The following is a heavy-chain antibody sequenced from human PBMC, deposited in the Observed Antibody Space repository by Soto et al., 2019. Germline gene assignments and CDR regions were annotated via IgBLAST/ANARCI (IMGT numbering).Heavy chain of an antibody. V-gene: IGHV1-69*01. CDR3: APYCSGGSCYSNWFDP. CDR2: IIPIFGTA. J-gene: IGHJ5*02. Sequence: SCKASGGTFSSYAISWVRQAPGQGLEWMGGIIPIFGTANYAQKFQGRVTITADESTSTAYMELSSLRSEDTAVYYCAPYCSGGSCYSNWFDPWGQGTLVTVSS. CDR1: GGTFSSYA. D-gene: IGHD2-15*01.